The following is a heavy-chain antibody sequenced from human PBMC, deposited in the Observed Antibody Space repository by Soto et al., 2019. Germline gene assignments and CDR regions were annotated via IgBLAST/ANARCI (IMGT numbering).Heavy chain of an antibody. D-gene: IGHD2-2*01. J-gene: IGHJ6*02. CDR3: ARDRLVVVPAAKYYYYGMDV. CDR2: IYYSGST. Sequence: SETLSLTCTVSGGSISSGGYYWSWIRQHPGKGLERIGYIYYSGSTYYNQSLKSRVTISVDTSKNQFSLQLNSVTPEDTAVYYCARDRLVVVPAAKYYYYGMDVWGQGTTVTVSS. CDR1: GGSISSGGYY. V-gene: IGHV4-31*03.